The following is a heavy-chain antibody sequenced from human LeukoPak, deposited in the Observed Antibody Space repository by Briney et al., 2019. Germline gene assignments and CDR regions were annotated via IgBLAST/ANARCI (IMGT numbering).Heavy chain of an antibody. CDR3: ATDVTAASPFDP. J-gene: IGHJ5*02. D-gene: IGHD6-13*01. CDR1: GFTFSSYA. CDR2: ISGSGDNT. V-gene: IGHV3-23*01. Sequence: GGSLRLSCAASGFTFSSYAMSWVRQAPGKGLEWVSGISGSGDNTYYADSAKGRFTISRDNSKNTLYVQVNSLRSEDTAVYYCATDVTAASPFDPWGQGTLVTVSS.